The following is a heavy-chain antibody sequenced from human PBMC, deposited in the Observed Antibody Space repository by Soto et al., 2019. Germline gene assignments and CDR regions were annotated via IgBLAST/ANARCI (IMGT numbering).Heavy chain of an antibody. J-gene: IGHJ3*02. D-gene: IGHD1-1*01. CDR1: GGSISSGDYY. Sequence: SETLSLTCTVSGGSISSGDYYWSWIRQPPGKGLEWIGYIYYSGSTYYNPSLKSRVTISVDTSKNQFSLKLSSVTAADTAVYYCAGRGTQAEDAFDIWGQGTMVTVSS. CDR2: IYYSGST. CDR3: AGRGTQAEDAFDI. V-gene: IGHV4-30-4*01.